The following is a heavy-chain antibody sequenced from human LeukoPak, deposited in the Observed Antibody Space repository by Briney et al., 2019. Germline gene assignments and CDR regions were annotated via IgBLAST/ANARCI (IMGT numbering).Heavy chain of an antibody. J-gene: IGHJ6*02. CDR2: IYPGDSDT. Sequence: KVGESLQISCKGSGYSFTSYWIGWVRQLPGKGLEWMGIIYPGDSDTRYSPSFQGQVTISADKSISTAYLQWSSLKASDTAMYYCARLFPDYYYGMDVWGQGTTVTVSS. V-gene: IGHV5-51*01. CDR3: ARLFPDYYYGMDV. CDR1: GYSFTSYW.